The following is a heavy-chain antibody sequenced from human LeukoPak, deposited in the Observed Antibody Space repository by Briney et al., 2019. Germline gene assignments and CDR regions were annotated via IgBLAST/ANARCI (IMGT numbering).Heavy chain of an antibody. J-gene: IGHJ4*02. D-gene: IGHD5-18*01. CDR1: GGSISSYY. CDR2: IYYSGST. Sequence: SETLSXTCTVSGGSISSYYWSWIRQPPGKGLEWIGYIYYSGSTNYNPSLTSRVTISVDTSKNQFSLKLSSVTAADTAVYYCAREEYSYGYYFDYWGQGTLVTVSS. CDR3: AREEYSYGYYFDY. V-gene: IGHV4-59*01.